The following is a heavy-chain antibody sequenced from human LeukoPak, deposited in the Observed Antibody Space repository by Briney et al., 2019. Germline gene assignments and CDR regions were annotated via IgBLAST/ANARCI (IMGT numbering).Heavy chain of an antibody. J-gene: IGHJ6*03. CDR2: IYFSGGT. CDR1: GDSISSSNCY. Sequence: PSETLSLTCTVSGDSISSSNCYWGWIRQPPGKGLEWIGSIYFSGGTYYNASLKSRVTISVDTSKNQFSLKLSSVTAADTAVYYCARITGTTYAYRGKHYYYYYVDVWGKGTTVTVSS. D-gene: IGHD1-7*01. V-gene: IGHV4-39*07. CDR3: ARITGTTYAYRGKHYYYYYVDV.